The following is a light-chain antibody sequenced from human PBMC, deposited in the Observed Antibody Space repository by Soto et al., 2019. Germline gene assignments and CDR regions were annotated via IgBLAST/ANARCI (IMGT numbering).Light chain of an antibody. J-gene: IGKJ1*01. V-gene: IGKV1-27*01. CDR1: QGISNS. CDR2: AAS. CDR3: QNYDSAPRT. Sequence: DIQMTQSPSSLSASVGDSVTITCRASQGISNSLAWYQQKPGKVPKLLIYAASTLQSGVPSRFSGSKSGTDFTLTISSLQPEDVATDYCQNYDSAPRTFGQGTKVEIK.